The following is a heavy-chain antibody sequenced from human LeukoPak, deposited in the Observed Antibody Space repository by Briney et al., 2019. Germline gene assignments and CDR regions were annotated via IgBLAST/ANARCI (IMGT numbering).Heavy chain of an antibody. CDR3: ARDFDYDFWSGYSVTPSMGYFDY. CDR2: ISGSGGST. V-gene: IGHV3-23*01. Sequence: GGSLRLSCAASGFTFSSYAINWVRQAPGKGLEWVSIISGSGGSTYYADSVKGRFTISRDNSKNTLYLQMNSLRAEDTAVYYCARDFDYDFWSGYSVTPSMGYFDYWGQGTLVTVSS. J-gene: IGHJ4*02. CDR1: GFTFSSYA. D-gene: IGHD3-3*01.